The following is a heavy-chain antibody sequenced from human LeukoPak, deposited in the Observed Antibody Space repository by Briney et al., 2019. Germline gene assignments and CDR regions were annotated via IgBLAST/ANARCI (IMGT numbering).Heavy chain of an antibody. CDR3: ARGRDVDA. CDR1: GFFFNSYW. CDR2: EDQDGSEI. J-gene: IGHJ4*02. D-gene: IGHD2-21*01. Sequence: GGSLRLSCVTSGFFFNSYWMSWVRQVPGKGLEWVANEDQDGSEIYYVDSVKGRFIMSRDNTKNSFYLQMSSLRVEDTAVYYCARGRDVDAWGQGTLVTVSS. V-gene: IGHV3-7*03.